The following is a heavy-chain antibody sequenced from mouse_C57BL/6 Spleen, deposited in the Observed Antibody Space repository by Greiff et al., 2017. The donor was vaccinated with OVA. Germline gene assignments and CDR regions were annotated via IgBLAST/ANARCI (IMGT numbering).Heavy chain of an antibody. CDR3: ANNELGRWYFDV. Sequence: VKLQESGAELVKPGASVKISCKASGYAFSSYWMNWVKQRPGKGLEWIGQIYPGDGDTNYNGKFKGKATLTADKSSSTAYMQLSSLTSEDSAVYFCANNELGRWYFDVWGTGTTVTVSS. V-gene: IGHV1-80*01. D-gene: IGHD4-1*01. CDR2: IYPGDGDT. CDR1: GYAFSSYW. J-gene: IGHJ1*03.